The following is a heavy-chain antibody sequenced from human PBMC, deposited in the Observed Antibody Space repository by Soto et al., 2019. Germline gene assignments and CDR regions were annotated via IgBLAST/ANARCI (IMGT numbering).Heavy chain of an antibody. CDR2: ISWNSDIK. J-gene: IGHJ6*02. V-gene: IGHV3-9*01. D-gene: IGHD3-3*01. CDR1: GLSFEDSV. Sequence: PVGSLRLSCADSGLSFEDSVIHWFRQAPVNGLEWVSFISWNSDIKAYADSVKGRFTISRDNAKNSLYLQMSSLRVEDTALYYCAKDMAHYDFWGNNERALDVWGQGTTVTVSS. CDR3: AKDMAHYDFWGNNERALDV.